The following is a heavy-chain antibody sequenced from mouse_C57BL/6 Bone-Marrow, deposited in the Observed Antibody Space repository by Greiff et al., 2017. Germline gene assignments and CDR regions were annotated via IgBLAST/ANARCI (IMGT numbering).Heavy chain of an antibody. CDR1: GYTFTSYW. V-gene: IGHV1-55*01. CDR2: IYPTSGRT. Sequence: VQLQQSGAELVKPGASVKMSCKASGYTFTSYWITWVKQRPGQGLEWIGDIYPTSGRTNYNEKFKSKAILTVDTSSNTAYMHLSSLTSEDSAVFYCARSGPLGRSFDYWGQGTTLTVSS. D-gene: IGHD4-1*01. CDR3: ARSGPLGRSFDY. J-gene: IGHJ2*01.